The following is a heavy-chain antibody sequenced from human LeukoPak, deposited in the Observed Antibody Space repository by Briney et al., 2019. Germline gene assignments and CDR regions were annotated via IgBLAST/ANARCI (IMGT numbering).Heavy chain of an antibody. CDR2: ISSGSSYI. V-gene: IGHV3-21*01. D-gene: IGHD3-22*01. J-gene: IGHJ4*02. Sequence: GGSLRLSCAASGFTFSSYSMDWVRQAPGKGLEWVASISSGSSYIYQADSMKGRFTISRDNAKNSLYLQMNSLRAEDTAVYYCASGYEYDSSGYNTLTGVSWHFDYWGQGTLVTVSS. CDR1: GFTFSSYS. CDR3: ASGYEYDSSGYNTLTGVSWHFDY.